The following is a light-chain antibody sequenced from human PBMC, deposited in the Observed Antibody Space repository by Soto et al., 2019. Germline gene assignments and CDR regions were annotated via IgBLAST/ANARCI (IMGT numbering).Light chain of an antibody. CDR3: ISYTGSSALV. J-gene: IGLJ1*01. V-gene: IGLV2-14*02. CDR2: EVN. Sequence: QSVLTQPASVSGSPGQSITISCTGASSHIETYNLVSWYQQHPGKAPKLLVYEVNYRPSGVSDRFSGSKSGNTASLTISGLQAEDEADYYCISYTGSSALVFGTGTKVTVL. CDR1: SSHIETYNL.